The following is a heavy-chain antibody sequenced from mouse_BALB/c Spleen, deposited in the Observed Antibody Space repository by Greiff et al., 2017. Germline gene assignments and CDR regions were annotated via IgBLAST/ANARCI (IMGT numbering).Heavy chain of an antibody. D-gene: IGHD1-1*02. CDR3: ARAGYGGPYYFDY. J-gene: IGHJ2*01. Sequence: EVMLVESGGGLVKPGGSLKLSCAASGFTFSSYAMSWVRQSPEKRLEWVAEISSGGSYTYYPDTVTGRFTISRDNAKNTLYLEMSSLRSEDTAMYYCARAGYGGPYYFDYWGQGTTLTVSS. CDR2: ISSGGSYT. CDR1: GFTFSSYA. V-gene: IGHV5-9-4*01.